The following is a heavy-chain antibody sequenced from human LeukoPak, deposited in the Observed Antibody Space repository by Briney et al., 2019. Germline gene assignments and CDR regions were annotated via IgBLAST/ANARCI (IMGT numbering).Heavy chain of an antibody. CDR3: ASDFWSGYLERDY. Sequence: GGSLRLSCAASGFTFSSYSMNWVRQAPGKGLEWVSYISSSSSTIYYADSVKGRFTISRDNAKNPLYLQMNSLRAEDTAVYYCASDFWSGYLERDYWGQGTLVTVSS. CDR2: ISSSSSTI. D-gene: IGHD3-3*01. CDR1: GFTFSSYS. J-gene: IGHJ4*02. V-gene: IGHV3-48*01.